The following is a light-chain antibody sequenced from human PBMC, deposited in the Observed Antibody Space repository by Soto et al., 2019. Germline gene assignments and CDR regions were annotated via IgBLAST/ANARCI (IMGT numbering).Light chain of an antibody. CDR3: SSYTSSSTLVV. V-gene: IGLV2-14*01. J-gene: IGLJ2*01. CDR2: DVS. CDR1: SRDVGGYNY. Sequence: QSALTQPASVSGSPGQSITISCTGTSRDVGGYNYVSWYQQHPGKAPKLMIYDVSNRPSGVSNRFSGSKSVNTASLTISGLQAEYEADYYCSSYTSSSTLVVFGGGTKLTVL.